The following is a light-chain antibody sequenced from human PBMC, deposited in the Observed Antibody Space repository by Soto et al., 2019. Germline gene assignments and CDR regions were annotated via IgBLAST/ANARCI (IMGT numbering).Light chain of an antibody. Sequence: DIQMTQSLSSLSASVGDRVTITCRASQSISSYLNWYQQKPGKAPKLLIYAASSLQSGVPSRFSGSGSGTDFTLTISSLQPEDFATYYCQQSYSTLLYTFGQGT. V-gene: IGKV1-39*01. CDR1: QSISSY. CDR2: AAS. J-gene: IGKJ2*01. CDR3: QQSYSTLLYT.